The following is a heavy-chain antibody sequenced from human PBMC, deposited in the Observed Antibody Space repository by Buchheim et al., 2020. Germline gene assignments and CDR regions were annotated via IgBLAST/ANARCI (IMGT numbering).Heavy chain of an antibody. D-gene: IGHD3-3*01. CDR1: GFTVSSNY. Sequence: EVQLVESGGGLVQPGGSLRLSCAASGFTVSSNYMSWVRQAPGKGLEWVSVIYSGGSTYYADSVKGRFTISRDNSKNTLYLQMNSLRAEDTAVYYCARAYDFWSGYPPLHYYFDYWGQGTL. CDR3: ARAYDFWSGYPPLHYYFDY. J-gene: IGHJ4*02. CDR2: IYSGGST. V-gene: IGHV3-66*01.